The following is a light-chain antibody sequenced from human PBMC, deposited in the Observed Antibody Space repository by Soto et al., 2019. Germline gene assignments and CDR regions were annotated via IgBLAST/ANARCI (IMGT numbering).Light chain of an antibody. CDR3: QQSYSTPLT. J-gene: IGKJ4*01. Sequence: DIQMTQSPSSLSASVGDRVTSTCRASQTISSYLNWYQQKPGKAPKLLIYGTSSLQGGVPSRFGGSGSGTDFTLTISSLQPEDFATYYCQQSYSTPLTFGGGTKVDI. CDR2: GTS. CDR1: QTISSY. V-gene: IGKV1-39*01.